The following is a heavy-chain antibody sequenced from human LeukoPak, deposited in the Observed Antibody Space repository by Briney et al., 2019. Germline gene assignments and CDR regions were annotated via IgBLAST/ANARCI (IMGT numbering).Heavy chain of an antibody. J-gene: IGHJ4*02. Sequence: GGSLRLSWAASGFTFSSYAMSWVRQAPGKGLEWVSAISGSGGSTYYADSVKGRFTISRDNSKNTLYLQMNSLRAEDTAVYYCAKSPYYYDSSGYYYALYYFDYWGQGTLVTVSS. V-gene: IGHV3-23*01. D-gene: IGHD3-22*01. CDR2: ISGSGGST. CDR3: AKSPYYYDSSGYYYALYYFDY. CDR1: GFTFSSYA.